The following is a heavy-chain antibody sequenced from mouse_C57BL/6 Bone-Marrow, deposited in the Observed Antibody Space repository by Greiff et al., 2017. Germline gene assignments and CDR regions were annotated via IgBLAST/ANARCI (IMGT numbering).Heavy chain of an antibody. CDR3: ARRGKNYYGSSLYYFDY. V-gene: IGHV1-39*01. Sequence: VKLQQSGPELVKPGASVKISCKASGYSFTDYNMNWVQQSNGKSLEWIGVINPNYGTTSYNQKFKGKDTLTVDQSSSTAYRQLNSLTSEDSAVYYCARRGKNYYGSSLYYFDYWGQGTTLTVSS. J-gene: IGHJ2*01. CDR2: INPNYGTT. CDR1: GYSFTDYN. D-gene: IGHD1-1*01.